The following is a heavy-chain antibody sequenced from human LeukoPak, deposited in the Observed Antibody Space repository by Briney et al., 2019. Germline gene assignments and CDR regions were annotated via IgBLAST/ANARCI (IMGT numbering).Heavy chain of an antibody. CDR1: GFSFSGSA. Sequence: GGSLRLSCAASGFSFSGSAIHWVRQASGKGLEWLGRIRSKTNNYATAYGASVNDRFTISRDDSKNTAYLQMNSLKTEDTAVYYCTTHVYYYAGGGFFYSDYWGRGTLVTVSS. CDR3: TTHVYYYAGGGFFYSDY. D-gene: IGHD2-8*02. J-gene: IGHJ4*02. CDR2: IRSKTNNYAT. V-gene: IGHV3-73*01.